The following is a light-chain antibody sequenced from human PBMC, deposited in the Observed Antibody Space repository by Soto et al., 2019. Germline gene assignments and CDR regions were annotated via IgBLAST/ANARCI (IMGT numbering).Light chain of an antibody. CDR1: RHVSSN. V-gene: IGKV3-15*01. Sequence: EIVMTQSPATLSVSPGGSATLCCRASRHVSSNFAWYRQKPGQAPTLLIYRASTRATGIPARFSGSGSGTEFTLTISSLQSEDFAVYYCQQYNNWPYTFGQGTKLEIK. CDR3: QQYNNWPYT. CDR2: RAS. J-gene: IGKJ2*01.